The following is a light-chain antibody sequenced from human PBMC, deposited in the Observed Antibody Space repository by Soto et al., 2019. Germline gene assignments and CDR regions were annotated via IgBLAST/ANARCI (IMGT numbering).Light chain of an antibody. Sequence: YELTQPPTVTVATGRMARFSNGGNNIGGKSVHWYQQKPGQAPVLVVYDDSDRPSGIPDRFSGSNSGDTATLTIRRVEAGDEADYYCHVWDSSSDHYVFGTGPKVTVL. CDR3: HVWDSSSDHYV. V-gene: IGLV3-21*02. CDR1: NIGGKS. J-gene: IGLJ1*01. CDR2: DDS.